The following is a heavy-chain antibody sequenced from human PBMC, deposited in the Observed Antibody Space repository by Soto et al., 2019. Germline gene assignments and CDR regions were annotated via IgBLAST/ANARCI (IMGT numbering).Heavy chain of an antibody. Sequence: EVQLVESGGGPVRPGGSLKLSCAASGFNFITYSLSWVRQAPGQGLEWVASISGSAVYIDYADSVKGRFTISRDNANNSLYLQMNSLRAEDTATYHCVRDGLDYYDTERLYFDNWGQGTLVTVSS. CDR1: GFNFITYS. CDR3: VRDGLDYYDTERLYFDN. CDR2: ISGSAVYI. V-gene: IGHV3-21*01. D-gene: IGHD3-22*01. J-gene: IGHJ4*02.